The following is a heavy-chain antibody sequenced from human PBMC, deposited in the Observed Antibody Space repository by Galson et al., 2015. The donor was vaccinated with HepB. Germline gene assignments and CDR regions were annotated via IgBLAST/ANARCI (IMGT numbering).Heavy chain of an antibody. CDR1: GGSISSYF. D-gene: IGHD6-13*01. J-gene: IGHJ6*02. CDR2: IYYSGST. CDR3: ARGDEYASSWYAGYYYVMDV. V-gene: IGHV4-59*01. Sequence: LSLTCTVSGGSISSYFWSWIRQPPGKGLEWIGYIYYSGSTNYNPSLKSRVTISVDTSKNQFSLELNSVTAADTAVYYCARGDEYASSWYAGYYYVMDVWGQGTTVTVSS.